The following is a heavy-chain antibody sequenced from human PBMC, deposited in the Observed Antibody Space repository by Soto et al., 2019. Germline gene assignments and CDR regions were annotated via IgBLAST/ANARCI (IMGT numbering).Heavy chain of an antibody. V-gene: IGHV3-53*01. CDR3: VQTTGWPGFDF. CDR1: GFAVSSKY. CDR2: IYGGGTT. J-gene: IGHJ4*02. Sequence: EVQLVESGGGLXQPGGXLRXSCAASGFAVSSKYMTWVRQAPGKGLEWVSVIYGGGTTYYADSVKGRFTISRDTSKNTLYLQMNSLRAEDTAVYYCVQTTGWPGFDFWGQGTLVTVSS. D-gene: IGHD6-19*01.